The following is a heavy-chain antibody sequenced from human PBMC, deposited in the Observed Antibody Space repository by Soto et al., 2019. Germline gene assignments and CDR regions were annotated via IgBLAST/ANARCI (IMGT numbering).Heavy chain of an antibody. D-gene: IGHD6-13*01. Sequence: ASVKVSCKDSGYPFASYGISWVRQAPGQGLEWMGWISAYNGNTNYAQKLQGRVTMTTDTSTSTAYMELRSLRSDDTAVYYGARAVVSSSLYPYCGQGTLVTVS. J-gene: IGHJ1*01. CDR2: ISAYNGNT. V-gene: IGHV1-18*01. CDR3: ARAVVSSSLYPY. CDR1: GYPFASYG.